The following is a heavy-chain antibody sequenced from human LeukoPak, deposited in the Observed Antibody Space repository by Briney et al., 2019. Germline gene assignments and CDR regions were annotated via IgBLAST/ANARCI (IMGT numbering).Heavy chain of an antibody. CDR2: INHSGST. D-gene: IGHD6-6*01. CDR3: ARTPSSLAQFDY. Sequence: PSETLSLTCAVYGGSFSGYYWSWIRQPPGKGLEWIGEINHSGSTNYNPSLKSRVTISVDKSKNQFSLKLSSVTAADTAVYYCARTPSSLAQFDYWGQGTLVTVSS. CDR1: GGSFSGYY. J-gene: IGHJ4*02. V-gene: IGHV4-34*01.